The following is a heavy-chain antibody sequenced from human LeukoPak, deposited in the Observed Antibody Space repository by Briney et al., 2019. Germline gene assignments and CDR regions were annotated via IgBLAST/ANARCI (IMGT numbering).Heavy chain of an antibody. V-gene: IGHV3-21*01. CDR3: ASAEGSYYDY. CDR2: ISSSSSYI. CDR1: GFTFSSYS. D-gene: IGHD3-10*01. Sequence: GGSLRLSCAASGFTFSSYSMNWVRQAPEKGLEWVSSISSSSSYIYYADSVKGRFTISRDNAKNSLYLQMNSLRAEDTAVYYCASAEGSYYDYWGQGTLVTVSS. J-gene: IGHJ4*02.